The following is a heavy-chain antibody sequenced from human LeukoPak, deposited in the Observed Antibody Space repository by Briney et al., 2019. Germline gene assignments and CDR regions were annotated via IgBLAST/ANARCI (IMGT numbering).Heavy chain of an antibody. CDR2: ITPLFGTA. J-gene: IGHJ1*01. V-gene: IGHV1-69*13. CDR1: GGTFSKYT. D-gene: IGHD2-2*03. Sequence: SVKVSCKASGGTFSKYTISWVRQRPGQGLEWMGGITPLFGTANYAQKFQGRVTITADESASTAYMELSSLRSEDTAVYYCARDSLDIRSLTAHWGQGTLVTVSS. CDR3: ARDSLDIRSLTAH.